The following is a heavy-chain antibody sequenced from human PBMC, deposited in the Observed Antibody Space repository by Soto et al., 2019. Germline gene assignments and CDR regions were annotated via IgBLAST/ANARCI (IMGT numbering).Heavy chain of an antibody. Sequence: QVQLVESGGGLVKPGGSLRLSCAASGFTFSDYYMSWIRQAPGKGLEWVSYISSSSSYTNYADSVKGRFTISRDNAKNSLYLQMNSLRAEDTAVYYCARGEWELPESAFDIWGQGTMVTVSS. J-gene: IGHJ3*02. D-gene: IGHD1-26*01. CDR2: ISSSSSYT. CDR3: ARGEWELPESAFDI. V-gene: IGHV3-11*06. CDR1: GFTFSDYY.